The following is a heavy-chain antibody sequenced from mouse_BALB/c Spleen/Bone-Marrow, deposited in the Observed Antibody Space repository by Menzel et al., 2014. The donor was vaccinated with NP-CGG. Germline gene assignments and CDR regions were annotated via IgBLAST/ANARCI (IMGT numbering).Heavy chain of an antibody. CDR2: INPDSSAI. CDR3: ARTEVRRGYYAMDY. V-gene: IGHV4-1*02. Sequence: EVMLVESGGGLVQPGGSLKLSCAASGFDFSRYWMGWVRQAPGKGLEWIGEINPDSSAINYTPSLKDKFIISRDNAKNTLYLQMSKVRSEDTALYYCARTEVRRGYYAMDYWGQGTSVTVSS. CDR1: GFDFSRYW. D-gene: IGHD2-14*01. J-gene: IGHJ4*01.